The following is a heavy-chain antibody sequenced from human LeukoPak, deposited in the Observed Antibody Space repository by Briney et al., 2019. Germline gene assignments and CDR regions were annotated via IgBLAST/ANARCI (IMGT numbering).Heavy chain of an antibody. CDR1: LGSLRGSH. J-gene: IGHJ5*02. CDR2: INHSGST. D-gene: IGHD3-3*01. Sequence: PSETLSLTCALYLGSLRGSHWSRIHQPPGKGQEWIGEINHSGSTNYNPSLKSLVTISVDTSKNQFSLKLSSVTAADTAVYYCARVYYDFWSGYYPRWNWFDPWGQGTLVTVSS. CDR3: ARVYYDFWSGYYPRWNWFDP. V-gene: IGHV4-34*01.